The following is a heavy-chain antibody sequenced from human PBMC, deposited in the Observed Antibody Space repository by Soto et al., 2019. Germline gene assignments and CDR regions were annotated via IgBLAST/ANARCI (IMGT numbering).Heavy chain of an antibody. J-gene: IGHJ4*02. V-gene: IGHV1-18*04. CDR2: ISAYNGNT. CDR1: GYTFTSYG. Sequence: ASVKVSCKASGYTFTSYGISWVRQAPGQGLEWMGWISAYNGNTNYAQKLQGRVTMTTDTSTSTAYMELRSLRSDDTAVYYCARDTSDCTNGVCYSRYFDCWGQGTLVTVSS. CDR3: ARDTSDCTNGVCYSRYFDC. D-gene: IGHD2-8*01.